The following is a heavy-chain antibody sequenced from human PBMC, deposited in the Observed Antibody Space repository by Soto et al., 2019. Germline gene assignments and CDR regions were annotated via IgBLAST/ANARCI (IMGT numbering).Heavy chain of an antibody. CDR1: GGSISNGDYY. D-gene: IGHD3-3*01. Sequence: QVQLQESGPGLVKPSQTLSLTCTVSGGSISNGDYYWSWIRQYPGKGLEWIGYIYYSGSPYYNPSLRSRVTISIDTSKTQFSLKLSSVTAADTAVYYCARGFRDWGQGTLVTVSS. V-gene: IGHV4-31*03. J-gene: IGHJ4*02. CDR3: ARGFRD. CDR2: IYYSGSP.